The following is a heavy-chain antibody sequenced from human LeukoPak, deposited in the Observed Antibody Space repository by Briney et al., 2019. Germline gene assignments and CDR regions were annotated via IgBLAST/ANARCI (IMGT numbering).Heavy chain of an antibody. D-gene: IGHD5-18*01. V-gene: IGHV1-2*02. CDR3: ARSADGYTCGHFDF. J-gene: IGHJ4*02. Sequence: ASVKVSCKASGYTFTAYYMHWVRQAPGQGLEWMGWINPNTGDTNYAQNFQGRVTMNGDTSISTAYMELSSLRSDDTAVYYCARSADGYTCGHFDFWGQGTLVTVSS. CDR2: INPNTGDT. CDR1: GYTFTAYY.